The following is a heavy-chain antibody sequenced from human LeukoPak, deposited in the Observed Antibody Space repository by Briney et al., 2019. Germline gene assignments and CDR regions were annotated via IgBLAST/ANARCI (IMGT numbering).Heavy chain of an antibody. CDR1: GFTFSSYA. CDR3: AKDRSKGSYGDDFDF. V-gene: IGHV3-23*01. Sequence: SGGSLRLSCAASGFTFSSYAMSWVRQAPGKGLEWVSAISGSGGSTYYADSVKGRFTISRDNSKNTLYLQMNSLRAEDTAVYYCAKDRSKGSYGDDFDFWGQGTLVTVSS. D-gene: IGHD3-16*01. CDR2: ISGSGGST. J-gene: IGHJ4*02.